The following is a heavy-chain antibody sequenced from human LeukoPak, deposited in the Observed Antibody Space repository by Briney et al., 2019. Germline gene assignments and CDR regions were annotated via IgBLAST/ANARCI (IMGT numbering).Heavy chain of an antibody. V-gene: IGHV3-23*01. CDR1: GFTFSSYA. CDR2: ISGSGGST. J-gene: IGHJ4*02. Sequence: PGGSLRLSCAASGFTFSSYAMSWVRQAPGKGLEWVSVISGSGGSTYYADSVKGRFTISRDNSKNTLYLQMNSLRAEDTAVYYCAKAKRELAAAGTPYFDYWGQGTLVTVSS. D-gene: IGHD6-13*01. CDR3: AKAKRELAAAGTPYFDY.